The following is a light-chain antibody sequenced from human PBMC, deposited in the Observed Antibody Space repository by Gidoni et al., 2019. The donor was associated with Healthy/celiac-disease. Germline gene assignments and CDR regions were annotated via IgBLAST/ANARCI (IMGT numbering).Light chain of an antibody. CDR3: QQYYSTPLT. J-gene: IGKJ4*01. Sequence: IVMTPHSASLPASLRERATINCKSSQSVLYSSNNKNYLAWYQQKPGQPPKLLIYWASSRETGVPDRFSGSGSGTDFTLTISSLQAEDVAVYYCQQYYSTPLTFGGGTKVEIK. CDR1: QSVLYSSNNKNY. CDR2: WAS. V-gene: IGKV4-1*01.